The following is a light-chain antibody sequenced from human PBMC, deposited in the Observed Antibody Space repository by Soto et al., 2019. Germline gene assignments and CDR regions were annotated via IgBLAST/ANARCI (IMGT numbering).Light chain of an antibody. CDR2: EVS. CDR1: SNDVGVYNY. CDR3: SSYTSSSTLV. J-gene: IGLJ3*02. V-gene: IGLV2-14*01. Sequence: QSALTQPASVSGSPGQSITISCTGTSNDVGVYNYVSWYQQHPGKAPKLMIYEVSNRPSGVSNRFSGSKSGNTASLTISGLQAEDEADYYCSSYTSSSTLVFGGGTKVTVL.